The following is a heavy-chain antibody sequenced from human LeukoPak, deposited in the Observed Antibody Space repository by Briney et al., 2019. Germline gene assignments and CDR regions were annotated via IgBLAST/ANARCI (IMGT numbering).Heavy chain of an antibody. Sequence: ASVKVSCKASGYTFTSYGISWVRQAPGQGLEWMGWISAYNGNTNYAQKLQGRVTMTTDTSTSTAYMKLRSLRSDDTAVYYCARKVVAATRYNWFDPWGQGTLVTVSS. D-gene: IGHD2-15*01. CDR1: GYTFTSYG. V-gene: IGHV1-18*01. J-gene: IGHJ5*02. CDR2: ISAYNGNT. CDR3: ARKVVAATRYNWFDP.